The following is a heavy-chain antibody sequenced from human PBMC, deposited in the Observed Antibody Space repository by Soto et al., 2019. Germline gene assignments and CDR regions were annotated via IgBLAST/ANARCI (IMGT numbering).Heavy chain of an antibody. CDR2: ISYDGSNK. J-gene: IGHJ5*02. Sequence: QVQLVESGGGVVQPGRSLRLSCAASGFTFSSYAMHWVRQAPGKGLEWVAVISYDGSNKYYADSVKGRFTISRDNSKNTLYLQMNSLRAEDTAVYYCARDVVVTAIGWFDPWGQGTLVTVSS. CDR3: ARDVVVTAIGWFDP. V-gene: IGHV3-30-3*01. CDR1: GFTFSSYA. D-gene: IGHD2-21*02.